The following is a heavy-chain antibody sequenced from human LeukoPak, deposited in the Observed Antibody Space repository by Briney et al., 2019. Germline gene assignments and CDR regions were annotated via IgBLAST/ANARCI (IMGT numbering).Heavy chain of an antibody. CDR2: IYTSGST. Sequence: SETLSLTCTVSGGSISSYYWSWIRQPAGKGLEWIGRIYTSGSTNYNPSLKIRVTMSVDTSKNQFSLKLSSVTAADTAVYYCAREPTYYDILTGYRHYYYYYYMDVWGKGTTVTVSS. CDR1: GGSISSYY. V-gene: IGHV4-4*07. CDR3: AREPTYYDILTGYRHYYYYYYMDV. D-gene: IGHD3-9*01. J-gene: IGHJ6*03.